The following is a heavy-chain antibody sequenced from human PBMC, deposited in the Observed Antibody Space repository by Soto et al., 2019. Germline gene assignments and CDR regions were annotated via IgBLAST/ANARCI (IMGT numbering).Heavy chain of an antibody. CDR3: ASSVLVTSTMNYFDL. CDR1: GYSFSNFW. D-gene: IGHD2-8*02. CDR2: IYPDDSDT. J-gene: IGHJ4*02. V-gene: IGHV5-51*01. Sequence: GEPLKISCXASGYSFSNFWIAWVRQMPGEGLEWLGIIYPDDSDTRYSPSFLGQVTISADKSIKTTYLQWSSLKASDTAIYFCASSVLVTSTMNYFDLWGQGTLVTVSS.